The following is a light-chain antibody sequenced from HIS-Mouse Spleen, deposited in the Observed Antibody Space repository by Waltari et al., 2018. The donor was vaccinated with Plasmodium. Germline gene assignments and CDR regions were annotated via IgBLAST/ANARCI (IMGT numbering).Light chain of an antibody. CDR1: QSISSY. V-gene: IGKV1-39*01. J-gene: IGKJ1*01. CDR3: QQNYNTWT. CDR2: AAS. Sequence: DLQMTQYPSSLSASVGDRVTITCRASQSISSYLNWYQQKPGKAPKLLIYAASSLQSGVPSRFSGSGSGTDFTLTISSLQPEEFATYYCQQNYNTWTFGQGTKVEIK.